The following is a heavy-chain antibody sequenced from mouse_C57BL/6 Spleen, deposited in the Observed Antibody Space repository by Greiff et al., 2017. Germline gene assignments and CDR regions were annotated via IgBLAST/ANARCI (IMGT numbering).Heavy chain of an antibody. CDR1: GYTFTSYW. CDR2: IDPSDSYT. D-gene: IGHD2-3*01. CDR3: ARNENYDAYSAWLAY. V-gene: IGHV1-50*01. J-gene: IGHJ3*01. Sequence: VQLQQPGAELVKPGASVKLSCKASGYTFTSYWMQWVKQRPGQGLEWIGEIDPSDSYTNYNQKFKGKATLTVDTSSSTAYMQLSSLTSEDSAVYYCARNENYDAYSAWLAYWGQGTLVTVSA.